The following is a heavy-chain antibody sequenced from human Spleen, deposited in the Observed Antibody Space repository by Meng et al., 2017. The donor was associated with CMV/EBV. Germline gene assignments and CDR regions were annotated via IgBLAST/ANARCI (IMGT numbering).Heavy chain of an antibody. CDR3: ARDIGGAVVVPAAIIGMDV. Sequence: ASVKVSCKASGYTFTTYGVTWVRQAPGQGLEWMGWISAYTGDTNHARKFQDRVTMTTDTSTSTAYMELRSLRSDDTAVYYCARDIGGAVVVPAAIIGMDVWGQGTTVTVSS. J-gene: IGHJ6*02. CDR2: ISAYTGDT. CDR1: GYTFTTYG. V-gene: IGHV1-18*01. D-gene: IGHD2-2*01.